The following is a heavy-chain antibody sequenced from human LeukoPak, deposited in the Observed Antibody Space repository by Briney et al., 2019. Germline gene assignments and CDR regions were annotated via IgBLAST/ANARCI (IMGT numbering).Heavy chain of an antibody. J-gene: IGHJ4*02. V-gene: IGHV3-21*01. CDR1: EFSFRTYT. Sequence: GGSLRLSCADSEFSFRTYTMNWVRQAPGKGLEWVSSINSNSRYIYYADSVKGRFTIPRDNAKNSLYLQMNSLRAEDTAVYYCAKTTTTGWKWGQGTLVTVSS. D-gene: IGHD6-19*01. CDR2: INSNSRYI. CDR3: AKTTTTGWK.